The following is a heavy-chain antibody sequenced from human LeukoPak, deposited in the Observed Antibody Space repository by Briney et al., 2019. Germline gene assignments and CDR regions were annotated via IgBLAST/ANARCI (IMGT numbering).Heavy chain of an antibody. J-gene: IGHJ4*02. CDR2: IYYSGST. V-gene: IGHV4-59*11. CDR3: ARTPHYDSSGYYPKGFDY. D-gene: IGHD3-22*01. Sequence: SETLSLTCTVSGGSISSHYWRWIRQPPGKGLEWIGYIYYSGSTNYNPSLKSRVTISVDTSKNHFSLKMSSVTAADTAVYYCARTPHYDSSGYYPKGFDYWGQGTLVTVSS. CDR1: GGSISSHY.